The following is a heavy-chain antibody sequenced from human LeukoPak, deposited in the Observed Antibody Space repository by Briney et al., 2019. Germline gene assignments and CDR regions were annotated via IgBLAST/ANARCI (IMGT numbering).Heavy chain of an antibody. Sequence: GASVKVSCKASGYTFTSSDINWVRQAAGQGLERMGWINPNSGRTGYAQKFQGRVTMTANTSISTAYMELSSLRFDDTAVYYCARGRSGLAAAGTYDYWGQGTLITVSS. V-gene: IGHV1-8*01. CDR3: ARGRSGLAAAGTYDY. D-gene: IGHD6-13*01. CDR2: INPNSGRT. CDR1: GYTFTSSD. J-gene: IGHJ4*02.